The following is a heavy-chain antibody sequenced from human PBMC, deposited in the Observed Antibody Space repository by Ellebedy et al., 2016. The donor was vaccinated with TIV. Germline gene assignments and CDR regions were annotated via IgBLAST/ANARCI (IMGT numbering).Heavy chain of an antibody. CDR3: TKATFDP. CDR1: GFTFSDST. J-gene: IGHJ5*02. Sequence: GESLKISXAASGFTFSDSTIHWVHQASGKGLEWVGRIRSKANNYATAYAAPLKGRFTISRDDSKNTAYLQMNSLKTEDTAVYYCTKATFDPWGQGTLVTVSS. V-gene: IGHV3-73*01. CDR2: IRSKANNYAT.